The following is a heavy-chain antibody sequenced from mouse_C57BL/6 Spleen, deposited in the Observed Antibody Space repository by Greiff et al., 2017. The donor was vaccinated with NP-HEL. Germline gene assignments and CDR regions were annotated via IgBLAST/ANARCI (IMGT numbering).Heavy chain of an antibody. D-gene: IGHD1-1*01. CDR1: GYSITSGYY. CDR3: ARVFTTVAGLDY. Sequence: EVKLQESGPGLVKPSQSLSLTCSVTGYSITSGYYWNWIRQFPGNKLEWMGYISNDGSNNYNPSLTNRISITRDTSKNQFFLKLNSVTTEDTATYYCARVFTTVAGLDYWGQGTSVTVSS. V-gene: IGHV3-6*01. J-gene: IGHJ4*01. CDR2: ISNDGSN.